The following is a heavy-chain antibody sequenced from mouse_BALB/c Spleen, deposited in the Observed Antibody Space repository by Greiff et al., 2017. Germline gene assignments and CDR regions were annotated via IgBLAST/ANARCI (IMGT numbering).Heavy chain of an antibody. J-gene: IGHJ2*01. CDR3: ARGLLRFYFDD. CDR2: IDTSDSYT. V-gene: IGHV1-69*01. Sequence: QVQLQQPGAELVMPGASVKMSCKASGYTFTDYWMHWVKQRPGQGLEWIGAIDTSDSYTSYNQKFKGKATLTVDESSSTAYMQLSSLTSEDSAVYYCARGLLRFYFDDWGQGTTLTVSS. D-gene: IGHD1-1*01. CDR1: GYTFTDYW.